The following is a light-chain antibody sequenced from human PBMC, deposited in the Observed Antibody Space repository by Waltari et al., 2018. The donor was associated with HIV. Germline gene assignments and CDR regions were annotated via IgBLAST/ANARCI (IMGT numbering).Light chain of an antibody. CDR1: TSSLRGTHF. V-gene: IGLV2-11*01. CDR3: SAFVACSSWV. CDR2: DVV. Sequence: SALTQPRSVSGSPGQSVSISCTGATSSLRGTHFLHWFQQHPGRTPRVVILDVVKPPSDVPGRVSASKSSDTASLTISVLQPDGEALCFCSAFVACSSWVFGGGTQL. J-gene: IGLJ3*02.